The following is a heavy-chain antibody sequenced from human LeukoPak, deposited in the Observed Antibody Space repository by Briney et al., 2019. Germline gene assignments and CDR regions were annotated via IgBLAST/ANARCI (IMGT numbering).Heavy chain of an antibody. D-gene: IGHD2-15*01. CDR2: IYYSGST. V-gene: IGHV4-59*01. CDR3: ARSKGNYCSGGTCPGRLFDC. CDR1: GDSISSYY. Sequence: SETLSLTCTVSGDSISSYYWSWIRQPPGKGLEWIGYIYYSGSTNYNPSLKSRVTISVDTSKNQFSLKLSSVTAADTAVYYCARSKGNYCSGGTCPGRLFDCWGQGTLVTVSS. J-gene: IGHJ4*02.